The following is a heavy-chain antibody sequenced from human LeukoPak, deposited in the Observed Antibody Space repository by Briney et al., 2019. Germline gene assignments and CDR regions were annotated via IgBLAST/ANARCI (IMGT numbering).Heavy chain of an antibody. J-gene: IGHJ3*02. Sequence: GGSLRLSCAASGFTFSRYGMNWVRQAPGKGLEWVALISYDGSNEYYADSVKGRFTISRDNSKNTLYLQMDSLRAEDTAVYYCAKDRSGELVVVITDAFDIWGQGTMVTVSS. CDR2: ISYDGSNE. CDR3: AKDRSGELVVVITDAFDI. D-gene: IGHD3-22*01. CDR1: GFTFSRYG. V-gene: IGHV3-30*18.